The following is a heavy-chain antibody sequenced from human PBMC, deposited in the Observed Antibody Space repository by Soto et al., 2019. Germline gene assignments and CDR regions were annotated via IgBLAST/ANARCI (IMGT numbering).Heavy chain of an antibody. CDR1: GFTFCDHY. D-gene: IGHD3-3*01. J-gene: IGHJ6*02. CDR3: ARESLGYRPYRSIIPYYFYIGLDV. V-gene: IGHV3-72*01. Sequence: GGSLRLSCAASGFTFCDHYMDWVRQAPGQGLEWVGRTRNQANTYTTQCTASVKGRLTIATDDSKNSLYLQINSPTTEDPAVYYCARESLGYRPYRSIIPYYFYIGLDVWGQGTTVTVSS. CDR2: TRNQANTYTT.